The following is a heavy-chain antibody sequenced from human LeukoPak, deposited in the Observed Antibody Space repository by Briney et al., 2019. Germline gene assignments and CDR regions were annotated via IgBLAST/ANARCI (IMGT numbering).Heavy chain of an antibody. D-gene: IGHD6-19*01. Sequence: ASVKVSCKASGYTFTSYGISWVRQAPGQGLEWMGWISAYNGNTNYAQKLQGRVTMTTDTSTSTAYMELRSLRSDDTAVYYCARMRERIAVNWFDPWGQGTLVTVSS. CDR2: ISAYNGNT. V-gene: IGHV1-18*01. CDR1: GYTFTSYG. CDR3: ARMRERIAVNWFDP. J-gene: IGHJ5*02.